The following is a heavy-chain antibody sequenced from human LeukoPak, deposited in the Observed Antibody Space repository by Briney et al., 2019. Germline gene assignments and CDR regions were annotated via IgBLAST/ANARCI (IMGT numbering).Heavy chain of an antibody. D-gene: IGHD1-14*01. CDR2: LYSDGNT. V-gene: IGHV3-53*01. CDR3: ARGVEPLAANTLAY. CDR1: GFTVITND. Sequence: GGSLRLSCAASGFTVITNDMTWVRQAPGKGLEWVSVLYSDGNTKYADSVQGRFTISRDNSKNTVYLEMNSLSPDDTAVYYCARGVEPLAANTLAYWGQGTLVTVSS. J-gene: IGHJ4*02.